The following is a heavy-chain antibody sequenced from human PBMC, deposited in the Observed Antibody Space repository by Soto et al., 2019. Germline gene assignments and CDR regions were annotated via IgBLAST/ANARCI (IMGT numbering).Heavy chain of an antibody. CDR1: GFSFSSYA. CDR3: AREGTRVAATFDY. J-gene: IGHJ4*02. Sequence: GGSLRLSCAASGFSFSSYAMHWVRQAPGKGLEWVADVSYDGSNKYYADSVKGRFTISRDNSKNTLYLQMNSLRAEDTAVYYCAREGTRVAATFDYWGQGTLVTVSS. V-gene: IGHV3-30-3*01. D-gene: IGHD6-13*01. CDR2: VSYDGSNK.